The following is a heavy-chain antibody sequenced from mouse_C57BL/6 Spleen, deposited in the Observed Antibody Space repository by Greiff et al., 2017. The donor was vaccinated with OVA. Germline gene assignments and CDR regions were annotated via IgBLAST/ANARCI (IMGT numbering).Heavy chain of an antibody. CDR2: ISYDGSN. Sequence: ESGPGLVKPSQSLSLSCSVSGYSFTSCYFWWLLRQLPRNQLELVGYISYDGSNNYKATLKNRFSITSDTTKNQFFLKLKTMTTEDTAKYYCATCNVERYYAMDYWGQGTSVTVSS. V-gene: IGHV3-6*01. J-gene: IGHJ4*01. CDR1: GYSFTSCYF. D-gene: IGHD2-1*01. CDR3: ATCNVERYYAMDY.